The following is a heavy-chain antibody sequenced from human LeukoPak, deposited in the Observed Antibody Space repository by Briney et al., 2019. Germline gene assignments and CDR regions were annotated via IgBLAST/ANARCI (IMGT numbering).Heavy chain of an antibody. CDR2: ISGSGGST. CDR1: GFTFSSYA. V-gene: IGHV3-23*01. J-gene: IGHJ1*01. D-gene: IGHD3-3*01. Sequence: GGSLRLSCAASGFTFSSYAMSWVRQAPGKGLEWVSAISGSGGSTYYADSVKGRFTISRDSSKNTLYLQMNSLRAEDTAVYYCAKFWSGYPVYFQHWGQGTLVTVSS. CDR3: AKFWSGYPVYFQH.